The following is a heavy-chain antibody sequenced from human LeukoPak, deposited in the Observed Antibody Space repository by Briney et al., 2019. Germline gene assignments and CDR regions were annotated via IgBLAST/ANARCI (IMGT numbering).Heavy chain of an antibody. CDR1: GYSFTNYW. V-gene: IGHV5-51*01. J-gene: IGHJ6*02. CDR2: IYPGDSDT. Sequence: GESLKISCKGSGYSFTNYWIGWVRQMPGKGLEYMGIIYPGDSDTRYNPSFQGQVTISADKSISTAYLQWSSLKASDTAMYYCARHAQYYYYGMDVWGQGTTVTVSS. CDR3: ARHAQYYYYGMDV.